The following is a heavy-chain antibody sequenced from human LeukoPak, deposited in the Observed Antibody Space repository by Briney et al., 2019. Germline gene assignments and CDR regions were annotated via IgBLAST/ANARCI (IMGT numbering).Heavy chain of an antibody. V-gene: IGHV6-1*01. D-gene: IGHD6-13*01. J-gene: IGHJ5*02. CDR3: ARESGIATTGRWFDP. CDR2: TYFRSDWFN. Sequence: SQTLSLTCAISGDXVSSSSAAWNWIRQSPSRGLEWLGRTYFRSDWFNDYAVSVKSRITVNPDTSKNQFSLHLSSVTPEDTAVYYCARESGIATTGRWFDPWGQGTLVTVSS. CDR1: GDXVSSSSAA.